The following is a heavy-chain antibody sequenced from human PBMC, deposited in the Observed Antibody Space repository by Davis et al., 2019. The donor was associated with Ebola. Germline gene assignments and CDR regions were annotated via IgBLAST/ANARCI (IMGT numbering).Heavy chain of an antibody. Sequence: PGGSLRLSCAASGFTFSSYAMHWVRQAPGKGLEWVAVISYDGSNKYYADSVKGRFTISRDNAKNSLYLQMNSLRAEDTAVYYCARQQLVRGYYMDVWGKGTTVTVSS. CDR3: ARQQLVRGYYMDV. J-gene: IGHJ6*03. D-gene: IGHD6-13*01. V-gene: IGHV3-30-3*01. CDR2: ISYDGSNK. CDR1: GFTFSSYA.